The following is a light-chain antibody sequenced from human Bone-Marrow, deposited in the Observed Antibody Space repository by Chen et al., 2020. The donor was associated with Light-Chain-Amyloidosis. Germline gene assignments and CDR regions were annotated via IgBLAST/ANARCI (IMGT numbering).Light chain of an antibody. V-gene: IGLV3-21*02. Sequence: SYVLTQPSSVSVAPGQTATIACGGNNIGSTSVHWYQQTPGQAPLLAVYDDSDRPSGIPERFSGYNSGNTATVASSRGEAGDEADYYCQVWERSSDRPVFGGGTKLTVL. CDR1: NIGSTS. CDR2: DDS. CDR3: QVWERSSDRPV. J-gene: IGLJ3*02.